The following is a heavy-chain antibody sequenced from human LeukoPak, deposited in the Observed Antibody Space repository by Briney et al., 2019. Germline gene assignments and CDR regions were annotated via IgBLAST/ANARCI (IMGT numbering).Heavy chain of an antibody. V-gene: IGHV3-23*01. CDR3: AREGKWSRDS. CDR2: IIGSGGSK. D-gene: IGHD2-8*01. CDR1: GFTFNNYA. J-gene: IGHJ4*02. Sequence: GGSLRLSCAASGFTFNNYAMNWVRQALGKGLECVSGIIGSGGSKYYADSVKGRFTISRDNSKGTLYLQMNSLRAEDTAIYYWAREGKWSRDSWGQGTLVIVSS.